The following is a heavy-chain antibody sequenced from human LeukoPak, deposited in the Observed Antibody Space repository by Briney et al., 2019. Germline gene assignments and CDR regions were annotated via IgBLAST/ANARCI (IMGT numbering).Heavy chain of an antibody. Sequence: SETLSLTCTVSGGSISSSSYYWGWIRQPPGKGLEWIGSIYYSGSTYYNPSLKSRVTISVDTSKNQFSLKLSSVTAADTAVYYCARRGLKQQLVREDIFTRTKDQKGNWFDPWGQGTLVTVSS. CDR2: IYYSGST. V-gene: IGHV4-39*01. D-gene: IGHD6-13*01. J-gene: IGHJ5*02. CDR1: GGSISSSSYY. CDR3: ARRGLKQQLVREDIFTRTKDQKGNWFDP.